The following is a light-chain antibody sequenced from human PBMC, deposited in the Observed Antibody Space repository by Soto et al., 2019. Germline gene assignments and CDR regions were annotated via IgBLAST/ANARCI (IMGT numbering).Light chain of an antibody. CDR3: QQYNVYSRT. J-gene: IGKJ1*01. CDR1: QGITNY. Sequence: DIQMTQSPSSLSASVGDRVTITCRASQGITNYVAWYQHRPGRAPKLLIYAASTLQTGVPSRFSGSGSGTEFTLTISSLHPDDFATYYCQQYNVYSRTFGQGTKVDIK. CDR2: AAS. V-gene: IGKV1-16*01.